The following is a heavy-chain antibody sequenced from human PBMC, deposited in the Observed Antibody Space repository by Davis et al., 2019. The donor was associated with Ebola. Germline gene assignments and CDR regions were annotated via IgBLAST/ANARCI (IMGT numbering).Heavy chain of an antibody. CDR1: GYTFNLYG. CDR2: TSAYNGNT. CDR3: ARDGSVAAIGLDY. Sequence: AASVKVSCKASGYTFNLYGISWVRQAPGQGLEWMGWTSAYNGNTNYAQRFQDRVTMTTDTSTNTAYMEVRSLRSDETAVYYCARDGSVAAIGLDYWGQGTLVTVSS. D-gene: IGHD2-2*02. J-gene: IGHJ4*02. V-gene: IGHV1-18*01.